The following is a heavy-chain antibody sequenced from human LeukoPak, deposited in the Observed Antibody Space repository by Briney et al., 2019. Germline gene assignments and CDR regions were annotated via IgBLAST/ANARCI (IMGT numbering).Heavy chain of an antibody. Sequence: SQTLSLTSVISGDSVSGNSAAWKSTRQSPSRGLGLQAWTDYRSKWYIDYAVSVNTRITINPATYKNLCNWQLKEVTSEDTPVYYWARDLTFNRGGSDNWFDPWGQGTLVTVSS. D-gene: IGHD1-14*01. V-gene: IGHV6-1*01. CDR3: ARDLTFNRGGSDNWFDP. CDR2: TDYRSKWYI. J-gene: IGHJ5*02. CDR1: GDSVSGNSAA.